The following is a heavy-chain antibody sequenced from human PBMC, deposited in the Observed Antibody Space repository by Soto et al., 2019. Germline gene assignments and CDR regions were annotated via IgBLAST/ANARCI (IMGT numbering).Heavy chain of an antibody. D-gene: IGHD2-21*02. CDR3: ARSYCGGDCPNNWFDP. CDR2: INPSGGST. V-gene: IGHV1-46*01. CDR1: GYILSSYY. Sequence: ASLKVSCKASGYILSSYYMHWVRQAPGQGLEWMGIINPSGGSTTYAQKFQGRVTMTRDTSTSTVYMELSSLTSEDTAMYYCARSYCGGDCPNNWFDPWGQGTPVTVSS. J-gene: IGHJ5*02.